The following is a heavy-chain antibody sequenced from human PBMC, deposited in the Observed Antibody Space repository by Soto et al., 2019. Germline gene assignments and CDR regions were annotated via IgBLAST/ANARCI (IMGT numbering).Heavy chain of an antibody. CDR2: IYHSGST. D-gene: IGHD3-3*02. CDR3: ARVLGNDAFDI. Sequence: SETLSLTCAVSGGSISSSNWWSWVRQPPGKGLEWIGEIYHSGSTNYNPSLKSQVTISVDKSKNQFSLKLSSVAAADTAVYYCARVLGNDAFDIWGQGTMVTVSS. CDR1: GGSISSSNW. J-gene: IGHJ3*02. V-gene: IGHV4-4*02.